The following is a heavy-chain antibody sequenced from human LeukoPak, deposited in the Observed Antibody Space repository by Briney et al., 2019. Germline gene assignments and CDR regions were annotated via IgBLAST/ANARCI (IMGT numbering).Heavy chain of an antibody. V-gene: IGHV3-53*01. D-gene: IGHD3-22*01. CDR1: GFTVSSNY. Sequence: LGGSLRLSCAASGFTVSSNYMAWVRQAPGKGLEWVSVLYSGGTVYYADSVKGRFTISRDNSKNTLYLQMNTLRAEDTAVYYCAREGSYDSSTMWYFDYWGQGTLVTVSS. J-gene: IGHJ4*02. CDR2: LYSGGTV. CDR3: AREGSYDSSTMWYFDY.